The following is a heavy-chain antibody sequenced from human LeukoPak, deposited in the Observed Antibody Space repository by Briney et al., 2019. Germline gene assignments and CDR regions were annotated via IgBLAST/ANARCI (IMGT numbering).Heavy chain of an antibody. CDR2: ISWNSGSI. V-gene: IGHV3-9*03. J-gene: IGHJ4*02. CDR3: AKDMRPSPSGLVIDY. D-gene: IGHD3-9*01. CDR1: GFTFDDYA. Sequence: GGSLRLSCAASGFTFDDYAMHWVRQAPGKGLEWASGISWNSGSIGYADSVKGRFTISRDNAKNSLYLQMNSLRAEDMALYYCAKDMRPSPSGLVIDYWGQGTLVTVSS.